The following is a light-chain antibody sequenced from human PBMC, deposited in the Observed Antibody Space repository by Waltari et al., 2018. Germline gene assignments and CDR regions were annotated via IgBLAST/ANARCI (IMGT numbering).Light chain of an antibody. V-gene: IGKV3-20*01. CDR1: QSRGSS. CDR3: QHNGRLPAT. Sequence: DIVLTQSPGTLSLSPGDRATISCRASQSRGSSLVWYQQKPGKAPRLLMYDASSRAPGIADRFHGSGSGSDFSSTIIRLEPEDFSVYYWQHNGRLPATFGQGTKVEIK. CDR2: DAS. J-gene: IGKJ1*01.